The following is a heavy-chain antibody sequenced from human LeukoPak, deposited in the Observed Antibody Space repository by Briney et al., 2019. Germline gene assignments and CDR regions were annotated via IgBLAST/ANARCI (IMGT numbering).Heavy chain of an antibody. CDR2: L. V-gene: IGHV4-61*05. CDR1: GASVNKSFYF. J-gene: IGHJ4*02. CDR3: ARGFDN. Sequence: PSETLSLTCAVSGASVNKSFYFWGRVRQPPGKGLEWIGSLFYNPSLKSRVTISRGSSGNQLSLISLKMTSVTAADTAVYYCARGFDNWGQGTLVTVSS.